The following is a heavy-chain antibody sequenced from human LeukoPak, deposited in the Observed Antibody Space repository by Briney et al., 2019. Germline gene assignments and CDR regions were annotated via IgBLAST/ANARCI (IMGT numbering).Heavy chain of an antibody. V-gene: IGHV3-48*01. Sequence: GGSLRLSCAASGFTFSSYSMSWVRQAPGKGLEWVSSISSSSSTIYYADSVKGRFTISRDNAKNSLYLQMNSLRAEDTAVYYCARGIRTHGYDFWSGYYPYYFDYWGQGTLVTVSS. CDR2: ISSSSSTI. D-gene: IGHD3-3*01. CDR3: ARGIRTHGYDFWSGYYPYYFDY. J-gene: IGHJ4*02. CDR1: GFTFSSYS.